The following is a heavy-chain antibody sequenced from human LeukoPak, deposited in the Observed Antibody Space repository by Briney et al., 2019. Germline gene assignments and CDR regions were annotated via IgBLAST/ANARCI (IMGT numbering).Heavy chain of an antibody. Sequence: ASVKVSCKASGYTFTSYYMHWVRQAPGQGLEWMGIINPSGGSTSYAQKFQGRVTMTRDTSTSTVYMELSSLRSEDTAVYYCASSRPGYCSSTSCRHFDYWGQGTLVTVSS. CDR1: GYTFTSYY. J-gene: IGHJ4*02. CDR3: ASSRPGYCSSTSCRHFDY. D-gene: IGHD2-2*01. V-gene: IGHV1-46*01. CDR2: INPSGGST.